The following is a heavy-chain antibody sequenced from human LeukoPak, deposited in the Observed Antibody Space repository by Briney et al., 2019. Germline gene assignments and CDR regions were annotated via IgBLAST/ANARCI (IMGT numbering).Heavy chain of an antibody. D-gene: IGHD3-16*01. CDR1: GFTFDDYA. J-gene: IGHJ4*02. V-gene: IGHV3-43D*03. CDR3: GKDQTQKAWGGGEYYFDY. Sequence: PGGSLRLSCAASGFTFDDYAMHWVRQAPGKGLEWVSLISWDGGSTYYADSVKGRFTISRDNSKNSLYLQMNSLRAEDTALYDWGKDQTQKAWGGGEYYFDYWGQGTLVTVSS. CDR2: ISWDGGST.